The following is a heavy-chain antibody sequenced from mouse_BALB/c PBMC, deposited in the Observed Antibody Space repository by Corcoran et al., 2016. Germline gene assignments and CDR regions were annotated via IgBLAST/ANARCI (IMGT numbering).Heavy chain of an antibody. J-gene: IGHJ3*01. CDR1: GFNIKDTY. Sequence: EVQLQQSGAELVKPGASVKLSCTASGFNIKDTYMHWVKQRPEQGLEWIGRIDPANGNTKYDPKFQGKATITADTSSNTAYLQLSSLTSEDTAVYYCDYGSSYFAYGGQGTVVTVSA. CDR2: IDPANGNT. D-gene: IGHD1-1*01. CDR3: DYGSSYFAY. V-gene: IGHV14-3*02.